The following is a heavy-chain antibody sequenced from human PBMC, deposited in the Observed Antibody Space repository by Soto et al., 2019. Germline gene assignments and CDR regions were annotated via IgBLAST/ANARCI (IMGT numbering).Heavy chain of an antibody. J-gene: IGHJ6*02. D-gene: IGHD2-8*01. CDR2: ISYDGSNK. CDR1: GFTFSSYA. CDR3: AKDVILWTNYYYYGMDV. V-gene: IGHV3-30*04. Sequence: SLRLSCAASGFTFSSYAMSWVRQAPGKGLEWVAVISYDGSNKYYADSVKGRFTVSRDNSKNTLYLQMNSLRTEDTAVYYCAKDVILWTNYYYYGMDVWGQGTTVTVSS.